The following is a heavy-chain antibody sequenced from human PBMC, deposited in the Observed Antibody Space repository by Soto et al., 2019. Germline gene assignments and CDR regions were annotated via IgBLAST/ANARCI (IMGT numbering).Heavy chain of an antibody. CDR1: GFTFTSSA. D-gene: IGHD1-26*01. CDR2: IVVGSGNT. V-gene: IGHV1-58*01. Sequence: SVKVSCKASGFTFTSSAVQWVRQARGQRLEWIGWIVVGSGNTNYAQKFQERVTITRDMSTSTAYMELSSLRSEDTAVYYCAALAVGATTTGHFDYWGQGTLVTVSS. J-gene: IGHJ4*02. CDR3: AALAVGATTTGHFDY.